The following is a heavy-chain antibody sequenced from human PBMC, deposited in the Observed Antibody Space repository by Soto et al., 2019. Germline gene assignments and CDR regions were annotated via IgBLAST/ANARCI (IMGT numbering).Heavy chain of an antibody. Sequence: PGGPLRLSCAASGFTFSSYGMHWVLQAPGKGLEWVAVIWYDGSNKYYADSVKGRFTISRDNSKNTLYLQMNSLRAEDTAVYYCARGRPSAAVAGLFDYWGQGTLVTVSS. D-gene: IGHD6-19*01. CDR2: IWYDGSNK. CDR3: ARGRPSAAVAGLFDY. J-gene: IGHJ4*02. CDR1: GFTFSSYG. V-gene: IGHV3-33*01.